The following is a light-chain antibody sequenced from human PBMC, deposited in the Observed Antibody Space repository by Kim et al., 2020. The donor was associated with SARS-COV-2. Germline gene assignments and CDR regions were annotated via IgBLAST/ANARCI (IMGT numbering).Light chain of an antibody. CDR3: YSAADNSVI. CDR1: VLANKF. J-gene: IGLJ2*01. Sequence: SVSPGQTARVTCSGDVLANKFARWFQQQSGQAPVVVIYKDTERPSVIPGRFSGSSSGTTVTLTISGARVEDEADYYCYSAADNSVIFGGGTQLTVL. CDR2: KDT. V-gene: IGLV3-27*01.